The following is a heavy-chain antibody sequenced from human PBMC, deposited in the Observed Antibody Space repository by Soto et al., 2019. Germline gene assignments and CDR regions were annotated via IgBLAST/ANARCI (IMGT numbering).Heavy chain of an antibody. CDR3: AKDTEKGGYSYGYSYYYYYMDV. D-gene: IGHD5-18*01. J-gene: IGHJ6*03. Sequence: EVQLVESGGGLVQPGRSLRLSCAASGFTFDDYAMHWVRQAPGKGLEWVSGISWNSGSIGYADSVKGRFTISRDNAKNALYLQMNSLRDEDTALYYCAKDTEKGGYSYGYSYYYYYMDVWGKGTTVTVSS. CDR1: GFTFDDYA. V-gene: IGHV3-9*01. CDR2: ISWNSGSI.